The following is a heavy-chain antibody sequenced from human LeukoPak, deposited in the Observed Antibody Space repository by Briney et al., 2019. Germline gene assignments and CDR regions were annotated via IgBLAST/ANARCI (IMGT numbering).Heavy chain of an antibody. CDR3: ARTRYSGSYGGADY. Sequence: PGGSLRLSCAASGFPFDAYGMTWVRQAPGKGLEWVSGINWNGGTTGYADSVKGRFTISRDNAKNSLYLQMSSLRAEDTALYHCARTRYSGSYGGADYWGQGTLVTVSS. V-gene: IGHV3-20*01. CDR1: GFPFDAYG. CDR2: INWNGGTT. J-gene: IGHJ4*02. D-gene: IGHD1-26*01.